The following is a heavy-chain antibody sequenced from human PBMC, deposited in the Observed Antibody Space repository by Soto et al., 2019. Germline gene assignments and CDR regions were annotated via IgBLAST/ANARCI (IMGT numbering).Heavy chain of an antibody. CDR2: IYRTGST. CDR1: VGSFTSNNW. CDR3: ASRDPGTSVDY. D-gene: IGHD1-7*01. Sequence: SETLSLACAVSVGSFTSNNWWTCVRQPPGQGLEWIGEIYRTGSTNYNPSLKSRVTISLDKSENQFSLKVTSLTAADTAVYYCASRDPGTSVDYWGQGTLVTVSS. V-gene: IGHV4-4*02. J-gene: IGHJ4*02.